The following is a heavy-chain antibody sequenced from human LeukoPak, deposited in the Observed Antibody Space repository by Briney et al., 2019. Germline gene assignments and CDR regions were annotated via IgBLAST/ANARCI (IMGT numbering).Heavy chain of an antibody. V-gene: IGHV3-66*01. CDR1: GFTSSYYN. CDR3: AAEGYYYYGMDV. Sequence: GSLRLSCAASGFTSSYYNMNWVRQAPGKGLEWVSVIYSGGSTYYADSVKGRFTISRDNSKNTLYLQMNSLRAEDTAVYYCAAEGYYYYGMDVWGQGTTVTVSS. CDR2: IYSGGST. J-gene: IGHJ6*02.